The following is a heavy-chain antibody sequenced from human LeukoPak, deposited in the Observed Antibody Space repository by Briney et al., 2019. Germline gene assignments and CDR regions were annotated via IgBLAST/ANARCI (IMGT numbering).Heavy chain of an antibody. J-gene: IGHJ3*02. CDR2: INPNSGGT. CDR1: GFTFTGYY. Sequence: ASVKVSCKASGFTFTGYYMHWVRQAPGQGLEWMGWINPNSGGTNYAQKFQGRVTMTRDTSISTAYMELSRLRSDDTAVYYCASGFLEWLLYRHDAFDIWGQGTMVTVSS. V-gene: IGHV1-2*02. D-gene: IGHD3-3*01. CDR3: ASGFLEWLLYRHDAFDI.